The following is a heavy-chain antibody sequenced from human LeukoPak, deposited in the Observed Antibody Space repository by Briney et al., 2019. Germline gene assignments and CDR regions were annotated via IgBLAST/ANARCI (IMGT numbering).Heavy chain of an antibody. V-gene: IGHV4-4*07. D-gene: IGHD4-17*01. Sequence: SETLSLTRTVSGCSVSSYYWSWIRQPAGKGLEWIGRIDTSGSTNYNPSLKSRVTMSADTSKKQFSLKLRSVTAADTAVYYCAREGIYGDYRHWGQGTLVTVSS. J-gene: IGHJ4*02. CDR3: AREGIYGDYRH. CDR2: IDTSGST. CDR1: GCSVSSYY.